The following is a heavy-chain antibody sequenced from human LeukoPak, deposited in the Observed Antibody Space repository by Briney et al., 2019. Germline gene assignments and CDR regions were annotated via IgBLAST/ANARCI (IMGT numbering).Heavy chain of an antibody. J-gene: IGHJ6*03. Sequence: GGSLRLSCAASGFTFSSNYMSWVRQAPGKGLEWVSVIYSGGSTYYADSVKGRFTISRDNSKNTLYLQMNSLRAEDTAVYYCASSYCSSTSCYHYYMDVWGKGTTVTVSS. CDR3: ASSYCSSTSCYHYYMDV. CDR1: GFTFSSNY. CDR2: IYSGGST. V-gene: IGHV3-66*02. D-gene: IGHD2-2*01.